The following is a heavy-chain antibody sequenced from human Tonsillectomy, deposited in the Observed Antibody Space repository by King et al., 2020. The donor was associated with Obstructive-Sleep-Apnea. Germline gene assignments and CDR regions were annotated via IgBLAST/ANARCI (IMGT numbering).Heavy chain of an antibody. CDR1: GFTFSSYA. CDR2: ISGSGGST. CDR3: AKVGYSLGWYAEYFQH. Sequence: VQLVESGGGLVQPGGSLRLSCTASGFTFSSYAMNWVRQAPGKGLEWVLGISGSGGSTYSADSVKGRFTISRDNSKNTVFLQMISLRAEDTAVYYCAKVGYSLGWYAEYFQHWGQGTLVTVSS. V-gene: IGHV3-23*04. D-gene: IGHD6-19*01. J-gene: IGHJ1*01.